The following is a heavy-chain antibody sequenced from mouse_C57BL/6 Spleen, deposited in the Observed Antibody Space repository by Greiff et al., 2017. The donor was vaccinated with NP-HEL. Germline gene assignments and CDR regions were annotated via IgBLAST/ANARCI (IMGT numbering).Heavy chain of an antibody. CDR1: GYTFTSYW. J-gene: IGHJ3*01. D-gene: IGHD2-3*01. V-gene: IGHV1-64*01. CDR3: ARSGAYDGYYGAY. CDR2: IHPNSGST. Sequence: QVQLQQPGAELVKPGASVKLSCKASGYTFTSYWMHWVKQRPGQGLEWIGMIHPNSGSTNYNEKFKSKATLTVDKSSSTAYMQLSSLTSEDSAVYYCARSGAYDGYYGAYWGQGTLVTVSA.